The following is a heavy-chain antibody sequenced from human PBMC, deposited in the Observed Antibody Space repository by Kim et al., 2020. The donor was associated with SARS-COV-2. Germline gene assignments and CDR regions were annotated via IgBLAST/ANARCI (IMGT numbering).Heavy chain of an antibody. D-gene: IGHD3-16*01. Sequence: SETLSLTCAVYGGSFSGYYWSWIRQPPGKGLEWIGEINHSGSTNYNPSLKSRVTISVDTSKNQFSLKLSSVTAADTAVYYCARALIDPYYYGMDVWGQGTTVTASS. V-gene: IGHV4-34*01. CDR3: ARALIDPYYYGMDV. CDR1: GGSFSGYY. CDR2: INHSGST. J-gene: IGHJ6*02.